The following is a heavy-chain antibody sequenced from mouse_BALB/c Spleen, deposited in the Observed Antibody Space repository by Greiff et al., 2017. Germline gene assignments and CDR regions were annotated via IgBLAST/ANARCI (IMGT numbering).Heavy chain of an antibody. V-gene: IGHV2-6-7*01. CDR1: GFLLTGYG. D-gene: IGHD2-4*01. Sequence: QVQLKESGPGLVAPSQSLSITCTVSGFLLTGYGVNWVRQPPGKGLEWLGMIWGDGSTDYNSALKSRLSISKDNSKSQVFLKMNSLQTDDTARYYCARDNDYDYFDYWGQGTTLTVSS. J-gene: IGHJ2*01. CDR2: IWGDGST. CDR3: ARDNDYDYFDY.